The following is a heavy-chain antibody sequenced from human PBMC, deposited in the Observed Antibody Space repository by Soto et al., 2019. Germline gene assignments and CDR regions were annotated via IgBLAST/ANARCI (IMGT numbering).Heavy chain of an antibody. CDR3: ARDPRIATINWFDP. Sequence: GASVKVSCKASGYTFTSYGISWVRQAPGQGLEWMGWISAHNGNTKYAQRLQGRVTMTTDTSTSTAYMELRSLRSDDTAVYYCARDPRIATINWFDPWGQGTLVTVSS. V-gene: IGHV1-18*01. CDR1: GYTFTSYG. D-gene: IGHD6-13*01. CDR2: ISAHNGNT. J-gene: IGHJ5*02.